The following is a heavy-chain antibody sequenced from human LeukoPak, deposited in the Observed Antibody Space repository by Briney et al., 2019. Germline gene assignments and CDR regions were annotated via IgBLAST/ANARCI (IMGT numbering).Heavy chain of an antibody. Sequence: ASVKVSCKVSGYTLTELSMHWVRQAPGKGLEWMGGFDPEDGETIYAQKFQGRVTMTEDTSTDTAYMELSSLRSEDTAVYYCATDGPGIAAIRTAFDIWGQGTMVTVSS. CDR2: FDPEDGET. CDR3: ATDGPGIAAIRTAFDI. D-gene: IGHD6-13*01. J-gene: IGHJ3*02. V-gene: IGHV1-24*01. CDR1: GYTLTELS.